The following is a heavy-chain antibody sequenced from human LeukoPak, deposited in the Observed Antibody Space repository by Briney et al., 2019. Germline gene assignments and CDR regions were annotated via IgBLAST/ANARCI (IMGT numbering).Heavy chain of an antibody. D-gene: IGHD1-26*01. CDR2: IPYDGSNK. CDR3: ARDPRDLGAEFDY. Sequence: GRSLRLSCAASGFTFSGYAMHWVRQAPGKGLEWVAVIPYDGSNKYYADSVKGRFTISRDNSKNTLYLQMNSLRAEDTAVYYCARDPRDLGAEFDYWGQGTLVTVSS. V-gene: IGHV3-30-3*01. J-gene: IGHJ4*02. CDR1: GFTFSGYA.